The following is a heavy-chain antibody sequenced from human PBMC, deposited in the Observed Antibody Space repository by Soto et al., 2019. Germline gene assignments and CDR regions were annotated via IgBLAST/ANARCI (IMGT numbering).Heavy chain of an antibody. CDR3: ARGAVDGLAYYGMDV. V-gene: IGHV1-8*01. CDR1: GYTFSSYD. CDR2: MNPNNGNI. J-gene: IGHJ6*02. D-gene: IGHD6-19*01. Sequence: QVQLVQSGAEVKKPGASVVVSCKSSGYTFSSYDINWVRRAAGQGLEWMGWMNPNNGNIGYAQRYQGRVTMTRSTSLSTVYMELSSLRSEDTAVYSCARGAVDGLAYYGMDVWGQGTAVIVSS.